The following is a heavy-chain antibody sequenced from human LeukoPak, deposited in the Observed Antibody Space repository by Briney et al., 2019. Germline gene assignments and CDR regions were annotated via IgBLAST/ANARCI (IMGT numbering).Heavy chain of an antibody. V-gene: IGHV3-43*02. CDR2: VSGDGGST. Sequence: PGGSLRLSCAASGFTFDDYAMHWVRQAPGKGLEWVSLVSGDGGSTYYADSVKGRFTISRDNSKSSLYLQMNSLRTEDIALYYCAKDYSGSYYGGDYWGQGTLVTVSS. CDR1: GFTFDDYA. CDR3: AKDYSGSYYGGDY. J-gene: IGHJ4*02. D-gene: IGHD1-26*01.